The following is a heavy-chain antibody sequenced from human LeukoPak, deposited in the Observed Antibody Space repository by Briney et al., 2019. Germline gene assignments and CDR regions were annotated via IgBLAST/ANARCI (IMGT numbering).Heavy chain of an antibody. CDR2: ISSSGGVT. CDR1: GFTFTRYA. V-gene: IGHV3-23*01. Sequence: GGSLRLSCAASGFTFTRYAMNWVRQAPGKGLEWVSGISSSGGVTYYADSVKGRFTISRDSSKSTLYLQMNSLRAEDTAVYYCATLGRNYFDDWGQGTLVTVSS. J-gene: IGHJ4*02. D-gene: IGHD2-15*01. CDR3: ATLGRNYFDD.